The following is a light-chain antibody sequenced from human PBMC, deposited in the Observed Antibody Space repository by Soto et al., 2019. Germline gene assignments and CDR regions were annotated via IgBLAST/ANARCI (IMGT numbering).Light chain of an antibody. V-gene: IGKV1-5*03. J-gene: IGKJ1*01. CDR1: QTISSW. CDR3: QQYNSYAWT. Sequence: DIQMTQSPSTLSGSVGDRVTITCRASQTISSWLAWYQRKPGKAPKLLIYKASTLKSGVPSRFSGSGSGTEFTLTISSLQPDDFATYYCQQYNSYAWTFGQGTKVDIK. CDR2: KAS.